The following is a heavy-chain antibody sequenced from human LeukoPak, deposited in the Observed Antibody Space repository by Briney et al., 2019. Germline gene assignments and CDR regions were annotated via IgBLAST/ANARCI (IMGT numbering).Heavy chain of an antibody. V-gene: IGHV1-3*03. Sequence: ASVKVSCKASGYTFTSYAMHWVRQAPGQRLEWMGWINAGNGNTKYSQEFQGRVTITRDTSASTAYMELSSLRSEDTAVYYCARRGYSPPAFDYWGQGTLVTVSS. CDR2: INAGNGNT. J-gene: IGHJ4*02. CDR3: ARRGYSPPAFDY. D-gene: IGHD5-18*01. CDR1: GYTFTSYA.